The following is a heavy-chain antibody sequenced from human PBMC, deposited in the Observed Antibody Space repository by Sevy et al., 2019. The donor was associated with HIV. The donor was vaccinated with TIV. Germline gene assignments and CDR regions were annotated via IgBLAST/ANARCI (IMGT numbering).Heavy chain of an antibody. CDR1: GFTFDDYA. V-gene: IGHV3-30-3*01. Sequence: GGSLRLSCVASGFTFDDYAMHWVRQAPGKGLEWVATISYDGSNEHYADSVKGRFTISRDNSKNALYLQMNSLRAEDTAVYSCALERLSSDVAEYFENWGQGTLVTVSS. CDR2: ISYDGSNE. D-gene: IGHD1-1*01. CDR3: ALERLSSDVAEYFEN. J-gene: IGHJ1*01.